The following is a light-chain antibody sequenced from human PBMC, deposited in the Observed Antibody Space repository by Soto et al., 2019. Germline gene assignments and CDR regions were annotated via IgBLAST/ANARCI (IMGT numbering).Light chain of an antibody. J-gene: IGKJ1*01. Sequence: EIVMTQSPATLSASPGESATLSCRASQSVNTNLAWYQQRPGQPPRLLIFGASTRATGIPARFSGSGSGTEFTLTISRLEPEDFAVYYCQQYGSSGTFGQGTKVDIK. V-gene: IGKV3-15*01. CDR3: QQYGSSGT. CDR2: GAS. CDR1: QSVNTN.